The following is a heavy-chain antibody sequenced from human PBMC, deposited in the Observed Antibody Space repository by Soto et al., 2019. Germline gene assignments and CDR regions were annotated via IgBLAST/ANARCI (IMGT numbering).Heavy chain of an antibody. CDR1: GFTFSSYA. CDR2: ISYDGSNK. V-gene: IGHV3-30-3*01. D-gene: IGHD3-10*01. Sequence: GGSLRLSCAASGFTFSSYAMHWVRQAPGKGLEWVAVISYDGSNKYYADSVKGRFTISRDNSKNTLYLQMNSLRAEDTAVYYCARDSLLETPLLWFGELSPNPQNPLDYWGQGTLVTVSS. J-gene: IGHJ4*02. CDR3: ARDSLLETPLLWFGELSPNPQNPLDY.